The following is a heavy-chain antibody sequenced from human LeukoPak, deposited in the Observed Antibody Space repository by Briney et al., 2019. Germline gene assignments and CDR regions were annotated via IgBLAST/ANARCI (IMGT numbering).Heavy chain of an antibody. CDR1: GFTFSSYG. V-gene: IGHV3-30*18. D-gene: IGHD1-26*01. J-gene: IGHJ6*02. CDR2: ISYDGSNK. CDR3: AKDGPRSNYSYYYYGMDV. Sequence: GGSLRLSCAASGFTFSSYGMHWVRQAPGKGLEWVAVISYDGSNKYYADSVKGRFTISRDNSKNTLYLQMNSLRAEDTAVYYCAKDGPRSNYSYYYYGMDVWGQGTTVTVSS.